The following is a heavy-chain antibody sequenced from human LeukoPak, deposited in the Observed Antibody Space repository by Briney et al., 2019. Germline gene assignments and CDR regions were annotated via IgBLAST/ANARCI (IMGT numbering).Heavy chain of an antibody. V-gene: IGHV4-39*01. CDR1: GGSISSSSYY. Sequence: SETLSLTCTVSGGSISSSSYYWGWIRQPPGKGLEWIGSIYYSGSTYYNPSLKSRVTISVDTSKNQFSLKLSSVTAADTAVYYCARRTIFGVVHHWGQGTLVTVSS. CDR2: IYYSGST. J-gene: IGHJ5*02. D-gene: IGHD3-3*01. CDR3: ARRTIFGVVHH.